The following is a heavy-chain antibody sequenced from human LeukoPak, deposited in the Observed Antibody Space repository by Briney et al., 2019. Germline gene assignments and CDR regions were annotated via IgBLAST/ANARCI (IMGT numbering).Heavy chain of an antibody. CDR3: AGPYISRFNY. V-gene: IGHV4-59*08. J-gene: IGHJ4*02. CDR2: IHYSGST. Sequence: PSETLSLTCTVSVGSISNHYWSWIRQPPGKGLEWIGYIHYSGSTNYNASLKSRVTISADMSKNQFSLNLSSVTAADTAVYYCAGPYISRFNYWGQGTLITVSS. D-gene: IGHD2-21*01. CDR1: VGSISNHY.